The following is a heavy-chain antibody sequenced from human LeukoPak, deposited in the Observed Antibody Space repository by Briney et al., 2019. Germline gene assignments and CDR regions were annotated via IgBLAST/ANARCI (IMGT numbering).Heavy chain of an antibody. V-gene: IGHV3-30*02. D-gene: IGHD6-19*01. J-gene: IGHJ6*03. CDR1: GFTFSSYG. Sequence: PGGSLRLSCAASGFTFSSYGMHWVRQAPGKGLEWVAFIRYGGSNKYYADSVKGRFTISRDNSKNTLYLQMNSLRAEDTAVYYCAKDPRIAVAGTVGYYYYMDVWGKGTTVTISS. CDR3: AKDPRIAVAGTVGYYYYMDV. CDR2: IRYGGSNK.